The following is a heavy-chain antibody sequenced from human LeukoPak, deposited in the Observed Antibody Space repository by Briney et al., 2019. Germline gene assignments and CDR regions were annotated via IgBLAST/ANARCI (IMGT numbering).Heavy chain of an antibody. CDR1: GFTFSSYS. D-gene: IGHD3-22*01. J-gene: IGHJ6*03. Sequence: GGSLRLSCAASGFTFSSYSMNWVRQAPGKGLEWVSAISGSGGSTYYADSVKGRFTISRDNAKNSLHLQMNSLRVEDTAVYYCAKGSKLVVITRDHYMAVWGKGTTVTISS. CDR2: ISGSGGST. CDR3: AKGSKLVVITRDHYMAV. V-gene: IGHV3-21*01.